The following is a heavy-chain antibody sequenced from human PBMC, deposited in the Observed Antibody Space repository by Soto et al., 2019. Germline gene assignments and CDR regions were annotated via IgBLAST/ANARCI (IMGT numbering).Heavy chain of an antibody. J-gene: IGHJ6*03. CDR3: ARTTYYYYMDV. Sequence: SETLSLTCTVSGGSISSYYLSWIRQPPGKGLEWIGYIYYSGSTNYNPSLKSRVTISVDTSKNQFSLKLSSVTAADTAVYYCARTTYYYYMDVWGKGTTVTVSS. V-gene: IGHV4-59*01. CDR1: GGSISSYY. D-gene: IGHD1-1*01. CDR2: IYYSGST.